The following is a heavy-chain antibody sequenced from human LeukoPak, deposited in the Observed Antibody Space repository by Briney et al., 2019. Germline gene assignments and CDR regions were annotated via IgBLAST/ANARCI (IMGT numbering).Heavy chain of an antibody. CDR1: GYTFTSYD. CDR3: AKRGYTYGDFDY. V-gene: IGHV1-8*03. Sequence: GASVKVSCKASGYTFTSYDINWVRQATGQGLEWMGWMNPNSGNTGYAQKFQGRVTITRNTSISTAYMELSSLRSEDTAVCYCAKRGYTYGDFDYWGQGTLVTVSS. D-gene: IGHD5-18*01. J-gene: IGHJ4*02. CDR2: MNPNSGNT.